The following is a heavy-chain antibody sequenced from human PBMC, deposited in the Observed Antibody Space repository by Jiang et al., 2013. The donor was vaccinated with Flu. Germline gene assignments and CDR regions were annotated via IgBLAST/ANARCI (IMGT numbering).Heavy chain of an antibody. CDR2: VSGSGGST. D-gene: IGHD3-9*01. J-gene: IGHJ4*02. CDR3: AREGDFAYILPCQY. V-gene: IGHV3-23*01. Sequence: LLEVWGRLGTAWGVPSRLSCAASGFTFSSYAMSWVRQAPGKGLEWISGVSGSGGSTPYADSVKGRFTISRDNSKNTLYLQMNSLRAEDTAVYYCAREGDFAYILPCQYWGQGTQVTVSS. CDR1: GFTFSSYA.